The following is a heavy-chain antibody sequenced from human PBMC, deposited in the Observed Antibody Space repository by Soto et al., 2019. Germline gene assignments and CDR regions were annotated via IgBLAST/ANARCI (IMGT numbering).Heavy chain of an antibody. CDR3: ARVGGSGSYYYFDY. CDR2: IYYSGST. D-gene: IGHD3-10*01. CDR1: GGSISSGGYY. V-gene: IGHV4-31*03. J-gene: IGHJ4*02. Sequence: NPSETLSLTCTVSGGSISSGGYYWSWIRQHPGKGLEWIGYIYYSGSTYYNPSLKSRVTISVDTSKNQFSLKLSSVTAADTAVYYCARVGGSGSYYYFDYWGQGTLVTVSS.